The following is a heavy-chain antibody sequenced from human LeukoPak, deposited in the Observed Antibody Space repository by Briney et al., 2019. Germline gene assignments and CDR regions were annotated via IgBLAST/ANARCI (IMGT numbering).Heavy chain of an antibody. CDR3: ARGGIRGYSAFDNLDF. V-gene: IGHV4-4*02. J-gene: IGHJ4*02. CDR2: IYHSGST. CDR1: GGSISSSNW. D-gene: IGHD5-12*01. Sequence: SGTLSLTCAVSGGSISSSNWWSWVRQAPGKGLEWIGEIYHSGSTNYNPSLKSRVTISVDTSKNQFSLTLTSVTVADTAFYYCARGGIRGYSAFDNLDFWGLGTHVTVSS.